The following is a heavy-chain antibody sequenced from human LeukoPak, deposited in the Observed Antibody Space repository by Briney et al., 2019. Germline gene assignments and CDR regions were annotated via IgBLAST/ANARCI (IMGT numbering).Heavy chain of an antibody. D-gene: IGHD6-19*01. CDR3: ANPGRYSSGWVFPPCFDY. CDR1: GFTFSSYA. CDR2: ISGGGGST. Sequence: PGGSLPLSCAASGFTFSSYAMSWVRQAPGKGLEWVSAISGGGGSTYYADSVKGRFTISRDNSMNTLYLQMNSLRADDTAVYYCANPGRYSSGWVFPPCFDYWGQGTRVTVSS. V-gene: IGHV3-23*01. J-gene: IGHJ4*02.